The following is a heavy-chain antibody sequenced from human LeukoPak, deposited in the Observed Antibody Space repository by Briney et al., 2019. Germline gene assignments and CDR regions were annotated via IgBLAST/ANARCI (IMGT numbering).Heavy chain of an antibody. D-gene: IGHD5-12*01. CDR3: AREACSSGTCDVFDI. J-gene: IGHJ3*02. V-gene: IGHV4-4*02. CDR2: INHSGST. CDR1: GGSISSSNW. Sequence: PSGTLSLTCAVSGGSISSSNWWSWVRQPPGKGLEWIGEINHSGSTNYNPSLKSRVTISVDTSKNQFSLKLSSVTAADTAVYYCAREACSSGTCDVFDIWGQGTRVTVSS.